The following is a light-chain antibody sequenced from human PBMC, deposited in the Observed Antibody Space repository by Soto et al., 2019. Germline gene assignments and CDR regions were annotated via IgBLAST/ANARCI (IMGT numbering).Light chain of an antibody. CDR1: SSDVGGYNY. CDR2: DVS. V-gene: IGLV2-11*01. Sequence: QSVLTQPRSVSGSPGQSVTISCTGTSSDVGGYNYVSWYQQHPGKAPKLMIYDVSKRPSGVPDRFSGSKSGNTASLTISGLQAEDEADYYCCSYAGSYPPNFVSGTGTKVPVL. J-gene: IGLJ1*01. CDR3: CSYAGSYPPNFV.